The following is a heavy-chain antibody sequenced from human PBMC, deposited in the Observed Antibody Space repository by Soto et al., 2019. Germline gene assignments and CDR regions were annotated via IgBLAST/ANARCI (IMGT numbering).Heavy chain of an antibody. CDR1: GGSVSSGSYY. J-gene: IGHJ4*02. Sequence: SETLSLTCTVSGGSVSSGSYYWSWIRQPPGKGLEWIGYIYYSGSTNYNPSLKSRVTISVDTSKNQFSLKLSSVTAADTAGYYCARVSRDDQNWGPDYWGQGTLVTVSS. V-gene: IGHV4-61*01. CDR3: ARVSRDDQNWGPDY. CDR2: IYYSGST. D-gene: IGHD7-27*01.